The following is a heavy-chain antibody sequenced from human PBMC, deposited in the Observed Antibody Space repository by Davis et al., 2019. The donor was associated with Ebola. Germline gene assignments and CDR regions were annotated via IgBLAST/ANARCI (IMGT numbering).Heavy chain of an antibody. J-gene: IGHJ4*02. CDR1: GYTFSLYG. Sequence: AASVKVSCKTSGYTFSLYGISWVRQAPGQGLEWMGWISAYNGHTNYGQRLQGRVTITIDTSTSTAFMELRSLRSDDTALYYCARVTQVGYGDYYFDYWGQGTLVTVS. CDR3: ARVTQVGYGDYYFDY. V-gene: IGHV1-18*01. CDR2: ISAYNGHT. D-gene: IGHD4-17*01.